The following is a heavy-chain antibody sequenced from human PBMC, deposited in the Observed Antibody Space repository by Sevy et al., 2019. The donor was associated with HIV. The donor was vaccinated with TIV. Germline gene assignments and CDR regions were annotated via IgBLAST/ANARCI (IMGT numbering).Heavy chain of an antibody. CDR2: ISAYNGNT. D-gene: IGHD6-13*01. CDR3: ARVVIAAAGTGGDY. CDR1: GYTFTSYG. Sequence: ASVKVSCKASGYTFTSYGISWVRQAPGQGLEWMGWISAYNGNTNYAQKLQGRVTMTTDTSTSKAYMGLRSLGSDDTAVYYCARVVIAAAGTGGDYWGQGTLVTVSS. J-gene: IGHJ4*02. V-gene: IGHV1-18*04.